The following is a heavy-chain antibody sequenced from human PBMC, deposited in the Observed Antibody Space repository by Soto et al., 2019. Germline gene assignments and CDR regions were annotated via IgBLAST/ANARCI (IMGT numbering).Heavy chain of an antibody. CDR3: ARARLRAYYGMDV. D-gene: IGHD5-12*01. J-gene: IGHJ6*02. CDR2: INPNSGGT. CDR1: GYTFTGYY. V-gene: IGHV1-2*04. Sequence: ASVKVSCKASGYTFTGYYMHWVRQAPGQGLEWMGWINPNSGGTNYAHKFQGWVTMTRDTSISTAYMELSRLRSDDTAVYYCARARLRAYYGMDVWGPGTTLTVSS.